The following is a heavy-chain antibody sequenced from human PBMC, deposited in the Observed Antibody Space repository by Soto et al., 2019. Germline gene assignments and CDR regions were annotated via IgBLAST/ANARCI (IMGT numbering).Heavy chain of an antibody. CDR2: ISAYNGNT. CDR3: ARDLWRTIAARRPAPDY. CDR1: GYTFTNYG. J-gene: IGHJ4*02. D-gene: IGHD6-6*01. Sequence: QVQLVQSGAEVKKPGASVKVSCKASGYTFTNYGISWVRQAPGQGLEWMGWISAYNGNTNYAQKLQGRVTMTTDTSTSTAYMELRSLRSDDTAVYYCARDLWRTIAARRPAPDYWGQGTLVTVSS. V-gene: IGHV1-18*01.